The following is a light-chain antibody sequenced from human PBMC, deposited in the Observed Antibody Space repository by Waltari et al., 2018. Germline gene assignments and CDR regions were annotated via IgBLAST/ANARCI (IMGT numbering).Light chain of an antibody. CDR2: EVN. J-gene: IGLJ1*01. V-gene: IGLV2-23*02. CDR3: CSFTSSSTYV. Sequence: QSALTQPASVSASPGQSITVSCSGSISAIGLFKVVSWFPQYPGKPPRLIIYEVNKRPPGISDRSSATKSGNVASLTISGLQADDEADYYCCSFTSSSTYVFGSGTTVTVL. CDR1: ISAIGLFKV.